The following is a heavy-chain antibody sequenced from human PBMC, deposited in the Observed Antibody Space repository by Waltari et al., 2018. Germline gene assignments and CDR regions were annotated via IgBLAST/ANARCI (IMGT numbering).Heavy chain of an antibody. V-gene: IGHV3-48*03. Sequence: EVQLVESGGGLVQPGGSLRRCCGASVFSFRNYEMNWVRQAPGKGLEWVAVISSGASIIYYADSVKGRFTISRDNAKNSVYLQMSSLRAEDTAIYYCARGEGGANEYWGQGTLVTVSA. CDR2: ISSGASII. D-gene: IGHD1-26*01. CDR3: ARGEGGANEY. CDR1: VFSFRNYE. J-gene: IGHJ4*02.